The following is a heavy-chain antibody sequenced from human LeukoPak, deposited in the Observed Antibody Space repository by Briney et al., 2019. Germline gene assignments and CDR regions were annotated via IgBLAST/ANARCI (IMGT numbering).Heavy chain of an antibody. CDR2: IYSGGST. D-gene: IGHD2-15*01. CDR1: GFTVSSNY. Sequence: PGVSLRLSCAASGFTVSSNYMSWVRQAPGKGLEWVSVIYSGGSTYYADSVNGRFTISRDNSKNTLYLQMNSLRAEDTAVYYCARDVEYCSGGSCYAYDYWGQGTLVTVSS. V-gene: IGHV3-53*01. CDR3: ARDVEYCSGGSCYAYDY. J-gene: IGHJ4*02.